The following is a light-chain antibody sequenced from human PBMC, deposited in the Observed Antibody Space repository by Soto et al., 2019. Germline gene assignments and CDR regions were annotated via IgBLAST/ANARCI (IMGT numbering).Light chain of an antibody. CDR2: EVN. CDR3: SSFSSGTTLFV. Sequence: QSALTQPASVSGSPGQSITISCTGANSDIGDWNYVSWYQQYPGKAPKVIIYEVNYRPSGVSYRFSGSKSGNTASLTISGLQAEDEADYYCSSFSSGTTLFVVGCGTKLAVL. CDR1: NSDIGDWNY. J-gene: IGLJ1*01. V-gene: IGLV2-14*01.